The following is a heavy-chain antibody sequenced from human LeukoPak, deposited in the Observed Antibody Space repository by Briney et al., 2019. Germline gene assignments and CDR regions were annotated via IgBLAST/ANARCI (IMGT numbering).Heavy chain of an antibody. Sequence: GGSLRLSCAASGFTFSSYGMHWVRQAPGKGLEWVAVISYDGSNKYYADSVKGRFTISRDNSKNTLYLQMNSLRAEDTAVYYCARGVVVIADLYFDYWGQGTLVTVSS. CDR3: ARGVVVIADLYFDY. CDR2: ISYDGSNK. V-gene: IGHV3-30*03. D-gene: IGHD3-22*01. J-gene: IGHJ4*02. CDR1: GFTFSSYG.